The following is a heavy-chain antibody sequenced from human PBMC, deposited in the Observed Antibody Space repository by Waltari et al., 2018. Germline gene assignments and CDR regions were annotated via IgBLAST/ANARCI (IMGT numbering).Heavy chain of an antibody. Sequence: QVQLVQSGAEVKKPGASVKVSCKASGYTFTSYAMHWVRQAPGQRLEGMGRIIPIFGTANYAQKFRGRVTITADKSTSTAYMELSSLRSEDTAVYYCATQHDRYFDWLLYRDAFDIWGQGTMVTVSS. D-gene: IGHD3-9*01. CDR3: ATQHDRYFDWLLYRDAFDI. J-gene: IGHJ3*02. CDR1: GYTFTSYA. V-gene: IGHV1-69*13. CDR2: IIPIFGTA.